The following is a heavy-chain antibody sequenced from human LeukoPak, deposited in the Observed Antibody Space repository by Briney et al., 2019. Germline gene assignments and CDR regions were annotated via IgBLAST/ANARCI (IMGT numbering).Heavy chain of an antibody. CDR1: GYTFTGYH. J-gene: IGHJ3*02. V-gene: IGHV1-2*04. CDR2: INPESGGT. D-gene: IGHD1-26*01. Sequence: GASVKVSCKASGYTFTGYHIHWVRQAPGQGLEWMGWINPESGGTNYAQKFEGWVTMTRDTSMSTVYMELSRLKSDDTAVYYCARDSGWEVVLYASEIWGQGTMVTVSS. CDR3: ARDSGWEVVLYASEI.